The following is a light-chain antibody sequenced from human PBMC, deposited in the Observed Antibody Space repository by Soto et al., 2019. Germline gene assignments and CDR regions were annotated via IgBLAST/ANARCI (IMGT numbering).Light chain of an antibody. CDR3: QQYYHWPRS. Sequence: EMAVTQSPATLSMSPGGRATLSCRTSESISRNLAWYQQKLGQAPRLLIYGASTRATGVPDRFTGSGSGTDFILTITSLQSEDFGIYYCQQYYHWPRSFGQGTKVDIK. CDR2: GAS. J-gene: IGKJ1*01. V-gene: IGKV3-15*01. CDR1: ESISRN.